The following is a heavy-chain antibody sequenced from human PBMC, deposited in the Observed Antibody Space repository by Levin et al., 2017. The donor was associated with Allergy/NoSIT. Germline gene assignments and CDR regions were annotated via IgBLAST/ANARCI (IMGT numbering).Heavy chain of an antibody. D-gene: IGHD3-3*01. Sequence: GESLKISCAASGFTFSSYAMSWVRQAPGKGLEWVSAISGSGGSTYYADSVKGRFTISRDNSKNTLYLQMNSLRAEDTAVYYCAKDKEWVYIGWGQGTLVTVSS. V-gene: IGHV3-23*01. CDR2: ISGSGGST. CDR3: AKDKEWVYIG. J-gene: IGHJ4*02. CDR1: GFTFSSYA.